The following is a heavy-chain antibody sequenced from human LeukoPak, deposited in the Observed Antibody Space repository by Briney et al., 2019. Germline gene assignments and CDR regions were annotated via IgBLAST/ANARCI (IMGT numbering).Heavy chain of an antibody. V-gene: IGHV3-30*04. CDR1: GFTFSTSA. Sequence: GRSLRLSCVTSGFTFSTSAMHWVRQAPGKGLEWVAVMSYDGSNIYYADSVKGRFTISRDNFRNTLYLQMNSLRPEDTAVYYCARYGSGSYQAPDYLYHGMDVWGQGTRVTVSS. J-gene: IGHJ6*02. CDR3: ARYGSGSYQAPDYLYHGMDV. CDR2: MSYDGSNI. D-gene: IGHD3-10*01.